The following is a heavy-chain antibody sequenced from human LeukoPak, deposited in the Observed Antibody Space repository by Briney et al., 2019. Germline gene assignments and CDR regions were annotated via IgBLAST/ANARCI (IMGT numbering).Heavy chain of an antibody. CDR1: GFTFSSYA. V-gene: IGHV3-23*01. D-gene: IGHD3-22*01. J-gene: IGHJ4*02. CDR3: AKDFYDSSGIDY. CDR2: ISGSGGST. Sequence: YPGGSLRLSCAASGFTFSSYAMSWVRQAPGKGLEWVSAISGSGGSTYYADSVKGRFTISRDNSKNTLYLQMNSLRAEDTAVYYCAKDFYDSSGIDYWGQGTLVTVSS.